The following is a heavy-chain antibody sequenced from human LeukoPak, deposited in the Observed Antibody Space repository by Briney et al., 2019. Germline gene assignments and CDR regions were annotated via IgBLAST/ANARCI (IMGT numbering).Heavy chain of an antibody. J-gene: IGHJ4*02. CDR2: ISYDGSNR. CDR1: GFTFSSYA. CDR3: AREDIVVVPAARYGV. D-gene: IGHD2-2*01. Sequence: PGRSLRLSCAASGFTFSSYAMHWVRQAPGKGLEWVAVISYDGSNRYYADSVKGRFTISRDNSKNTLYLQMNSLRAEDTAVYYCAREDIVVVPAARYGVWGQGTLVTVSS. V-gene: IGHV3-30-3*01.